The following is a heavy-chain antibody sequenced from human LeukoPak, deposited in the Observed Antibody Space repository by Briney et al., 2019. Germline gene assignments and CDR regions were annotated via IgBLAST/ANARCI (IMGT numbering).Heavy chain of an antibody. CDR3: ARRHTLRITMIREYYFDY. V-gene: IGHV1-69*05. Sequence: SVKVSCKASRGTFSSYAISWVRQAPGQGLEWMGGIIPIFGTANYAQKFQGRVTITTDESTSTAYMELSSLRSEDTAVYYCARRHTLRITMIREYYFDYWGQGTLVTVSS. D-gene: IGHD3-22*01. J-gene: IGHJ4*02. CDR2: IIPIFGTA. CDR1: RGTFSSYA.